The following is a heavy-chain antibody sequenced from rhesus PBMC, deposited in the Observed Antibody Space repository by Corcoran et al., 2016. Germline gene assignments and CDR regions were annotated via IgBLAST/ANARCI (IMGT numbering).Heavy chain of an antibody. CDR1: GFTFSSYG. Sequence: EVQLVESGGGWVQPGGSMRLSCAASGFTFSSYGMSGVRQAPGKGLEWVSSISCVSGYIYYADSVKGRFTISRDNAKNSLSLQMNSLRAEDTAVYYCTRLIWTGSLDYWGQGVLVTVSS. V-gene: IGHV3-136*01. D-gene: IGHD3-3*01. J-gene: IGHJ4*01. CDR2: ISCVSGYI. CDR3: TRLIWTGSLDY.